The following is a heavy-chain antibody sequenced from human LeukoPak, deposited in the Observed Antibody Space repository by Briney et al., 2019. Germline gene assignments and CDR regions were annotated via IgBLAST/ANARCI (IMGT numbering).Heavy chain of an antibody. V-gene: IGHV1-18*01. CDR1: GYTFTSYG. CDR3: ARDQGYCSGGSCYPLDY. Sequence: ASVKVSCKASGYTFTSYGISWVRQAPGQGLEWMGWISAYNGNTNYAQKFQGRVTITADESTSTAYMELSSLRSEDTAVYYCARDQGYCSGGSCYPLDYWGQGTLVTVSS. J-gene: IGHJ4*02. D-gene: IGHD2-15*01. CDR2: ISAYNGNT.